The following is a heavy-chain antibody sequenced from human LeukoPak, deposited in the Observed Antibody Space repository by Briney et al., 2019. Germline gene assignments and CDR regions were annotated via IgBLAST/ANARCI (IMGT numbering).Heavy chain of an antibody. J-gene: IGHJ4*02. V-gene: IGHV3-66*01. Sequence: GGSLRLSCAASGFSVSSNYMSWIRQAPRKGLEWVSFIKSGGNTYYADSVKGRFTISRDDSKHTVYLQLNSLRAGDTAIYYCARDSTNWGLYFDYWGQGALVPVSS. D-gene: IGHD7-27*01. CDR2: IKSGGNT. CDR1: GFSVSSNY. CDR3: ARDSTNWGLYFDY.